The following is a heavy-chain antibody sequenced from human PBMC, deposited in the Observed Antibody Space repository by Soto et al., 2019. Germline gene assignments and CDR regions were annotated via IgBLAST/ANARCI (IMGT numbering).Heavy chain of an antibody. J-gene: IGHJ4*02. CDR1: GFSLSDAW. V-gene: IGHV3-15*01. Sequence: EVQLVESGGGLVQPGGSLRLSCTAAGFSLSDAWMIWVRQAPGKGLQWVGRIKSKSDGETTDYAAPVKGRFAISRDDSKKTVYLRMNSLKTEDTATYFCTTQGGGDDIYFDYWGQGTLVALSS. CDR2: IKSKSDGETT. D-gene: IGHD3-16*01. CDR3: TTQGGGDDIYFDY.